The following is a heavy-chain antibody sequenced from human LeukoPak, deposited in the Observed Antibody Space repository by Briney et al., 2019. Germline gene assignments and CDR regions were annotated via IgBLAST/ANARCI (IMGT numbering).Heavy chain of an antibody. CDR3: TRDRGAYNLYDY. D-gene: IGHD1-1*01. J-gene: IGHJ4*02. CDR1: GFTFGDYA. Sequence: GGSLRLSCTASGFTFGDYAMSCIRQAPGKGLEWVGFIRSKAYGETADYAASVKGRFTISRDDSKAIAYLQMNSLKTEDTAVYHCTRDRGAYNLYDYWGQGTLVTVSS. V-gene: IGHV3-49*03. CDR2: IRSKAYGETA.